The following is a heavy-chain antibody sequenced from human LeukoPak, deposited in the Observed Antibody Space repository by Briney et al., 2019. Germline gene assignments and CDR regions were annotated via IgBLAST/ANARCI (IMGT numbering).Heavy chain of an antibody. J-gene: IGHJ4*02. CDR2: IIPIFGTA. CDR3: ARSTYYYDSSGYYYFDY. CDR1: GGTFSSYA. Sequence: ASVKVSCKASGGTFSSYAISWVRQAPGQGLEWMGGIIPIFGTANYAQKFQGRVTITADESTSTAYMELSSLRSEDTAVYYCARSTYYYDSSGYYYFDYGGQGPLVTVSS. D-gene: IGHD3-22*01. V-gene: IGHV1-69*13.